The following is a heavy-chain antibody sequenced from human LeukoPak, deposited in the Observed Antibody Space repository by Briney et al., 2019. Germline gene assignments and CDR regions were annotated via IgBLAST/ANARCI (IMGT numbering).Heavy chain of an antibody. CDR2: IYYSGGT. CDR3: ASGSVDTAMVTYDY. Sequence: PSETLSLTCAVSGGSISSGGYSWSWIRQPPGKGLEWIGYIYYSGGTYYNPSLKSRVTISVDTSKNQFSLKLSSVTAADTAVYYCASGSVDTAMVTYDYWGQGTLVTVSS. CDR1: GGSISSGGYS. V-gene: IGHV4-30-4*07. J-gene: IGHJ4*02. D-gene: IGHD5-18*01.